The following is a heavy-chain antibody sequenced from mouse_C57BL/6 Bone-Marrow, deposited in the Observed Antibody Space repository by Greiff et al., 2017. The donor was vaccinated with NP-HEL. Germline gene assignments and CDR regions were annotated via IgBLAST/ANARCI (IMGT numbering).Heavy chain of an antibody. D-gene: IGHD1-1*01. CDR2: IDPATGGT. J-gene: IGHJ2*01. V-gene: IGHV1-15*01. CDR3: TRISLLLLYGSSSDY. CDR1: GYTFTDYE. Sequence: QVQLQQSGAELVRPGASVTLSCKASGYTFTDYEMHWVKQTPVHGLEWIGAIDPATGGTAYNQKFKGKAILTADKSSSTAYMELRSLTSEDSAVYYCTRISLLLLYGSSSDYWGQGTTLTVSS.